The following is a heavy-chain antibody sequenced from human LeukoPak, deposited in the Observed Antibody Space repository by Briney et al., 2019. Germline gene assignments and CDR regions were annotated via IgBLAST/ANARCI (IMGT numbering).Heavy chain of an antibody. CDR2: ITGSTAYT. Sequence: GGSLRLSCAASGLTFSGYAMSWVRHAPGRGLEWVSAITGSTAYTYYADSVKGRFTISRDNSKNTLYLQMNSLRVEDTAVYYCAKGGGAHDYWGQGTLVTVSS. CDR1: GLTFSGYA. CDR3: AKGGGAHDY. J-gene: IGHJ4*02. V-gene: IGHV3-23*01.